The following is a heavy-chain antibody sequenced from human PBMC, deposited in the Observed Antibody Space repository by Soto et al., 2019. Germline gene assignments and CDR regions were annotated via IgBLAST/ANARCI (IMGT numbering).Heavy chain of an antibody. D-gene: IGHD3-10*01. Sequence: PGGSLRLSCAASGFTFSDYDLQWVRQIPGKGLEWVSTIGTADDTYYPDSVKGRFTISRENGKSSFYLQMNNLRAGDTAVYYCARSRGGEWFGDLLSWGQGALVTVSS. CDR1: GFTFSDYD. CDR2: IGTADDT. J-gene: IGHJ5*02. V-gene: IGHV3-13*01. CDR3: ARSRGGEWFGDLLS.